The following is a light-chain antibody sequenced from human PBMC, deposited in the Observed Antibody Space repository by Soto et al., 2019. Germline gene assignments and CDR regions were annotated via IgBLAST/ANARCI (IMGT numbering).Light chain of an antibody. CDR3: QQYGSSPRT. Sequence: EIVLTQSPGTLSLSPGERATLSCRASQSVSNSYLAWYQQKPGQAPRLLIYGASNRATGIPDRFSGSGSGTDFTLTISRLEPEDFAVYYCQQYGSSPRTFGQGTKVDNK. V-gene: IGKV3-20*01. CDR2: GAS. J-gene: IGKJ1*01. CDR1: QSVSNSY.